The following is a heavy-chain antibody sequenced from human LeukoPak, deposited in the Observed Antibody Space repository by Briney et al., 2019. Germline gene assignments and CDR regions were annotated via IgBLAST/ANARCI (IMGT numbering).Heavy chain of an antibody. CDR2: ISRKVDGGTT. V-gene: IGHV3-15*01. CDR1: GFTFSDAW. Sequence: GGSLRLSCAVSGFTFSDAWMNWVGHAPGKGREWVGRISRKVDGGTTDYAAPVKGRFTISRADSKNTLYLEMNSLKIEDTAVYYCATTPRVVSTWGQGTLVTVSS. J-gene: IGHJ5*02. D-gene: IGHD3-3*01. CDR3: ATTPRVVST.